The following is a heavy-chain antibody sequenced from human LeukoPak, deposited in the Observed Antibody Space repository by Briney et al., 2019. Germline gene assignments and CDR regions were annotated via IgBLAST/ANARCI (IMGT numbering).Heavy chain of an antibody. CDR3: ARGDYYYDSSGYQDN. CDR1: GFTFSSYA. Sequence: GRSLRLSCAASGFTFSSYAMHWVRQAPGKGLEWVAVISYDGSNKYYADSVKGRFTISRDNSKSTLYLQMNSLRAEDTAVYYCARGDYYYDSSGYQDNWGQGTLVTVSS. V-gene: IGHV3-30*04. CDR2: ISYDGSNK. J-gene: IGHJ4*02. D-gene: IGHD3-22*01.